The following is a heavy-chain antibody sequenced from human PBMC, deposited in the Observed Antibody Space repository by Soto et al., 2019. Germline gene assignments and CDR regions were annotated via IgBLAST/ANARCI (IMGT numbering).Heavy chain of an antibody. CDR3: AMAGNYRYFAA. Sequence: QVQLQESGPGLVTPSETLSLTCTVSGGVVSSGTYYWSWIRQPPGKGLEWIGYISSRGSTNYNPSLKSRVTISVDTSKNQFSLKLTSVTAADTAVYYCAMAGNYRYFAAWGQGTLVTVSS. D-gene: IGHD1-7*01. V-gene: IGHV4-61*01. CDR1: GGVVSSGTYY. J-gene: IGHJ4*02. CDR2: ISSRGST.